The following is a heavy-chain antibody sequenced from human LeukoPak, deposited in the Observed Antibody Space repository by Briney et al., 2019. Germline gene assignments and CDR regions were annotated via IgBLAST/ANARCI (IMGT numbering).Heavy chain of an antibody. V-gene: IGHV4-38-2*02. CDR2: IYHSGST. Sequence: SETLSLTCTVSGYSISSGYYWGWIRQPPGKGLEWIGSIYHSGSTYYNPSLKSRVTISVDTSKNQFSLQLNSVTPEDTAVYYCARDYVLWLRDWGQGTLVTVSS. CDR1: GYSISSGYY. J-gene: IGHJ4*02. CDR3: ARDYVLWLRD. D-gene: IGHD5-18*01.